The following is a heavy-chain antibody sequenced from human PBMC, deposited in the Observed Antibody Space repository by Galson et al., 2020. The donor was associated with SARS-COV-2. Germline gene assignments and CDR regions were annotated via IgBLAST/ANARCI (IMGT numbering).Heavy chain of an antibody. J-gene: IGHJ4*02. V-gene: IGHV3-9*01. CDR3: AKDTGGWSDY. CDR2: ISWNSGSI. CDR1: GFTFDDYA. Sequence: GGSLRLSCAASGFTFDDYAMHWVRQAPGKGLEWVSGISWNSGSIGYADSVKGRFTISRDNAKNSLYLQMNSLRAEDTALYYCAKDTGGWSDYWGQGTLVTVSS. D-gene: IGHD6-19*01.